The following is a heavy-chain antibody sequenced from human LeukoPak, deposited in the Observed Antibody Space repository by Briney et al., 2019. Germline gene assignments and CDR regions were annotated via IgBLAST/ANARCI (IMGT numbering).Heavy chain of an antibody. CDR3: ARDPRGLRYFDWLLGWFDP. CDR1: GYTFTGYY. V-gene: IGHV1-2*02. D-gene: IGHD3-9*01. Sequence: GASVKVSCKASGYTFTGYYMHWVRQAPGQGLEWMGWINPNSGGTNYAQKFQGRVTMTRDTSISTAYMELSRLRSDDTAVYYCARDPRGLRYFDWLLGWFDPWGQGTLVTVSS. J-gene: IGHJ5*02. CDR2: INPNSGGT.